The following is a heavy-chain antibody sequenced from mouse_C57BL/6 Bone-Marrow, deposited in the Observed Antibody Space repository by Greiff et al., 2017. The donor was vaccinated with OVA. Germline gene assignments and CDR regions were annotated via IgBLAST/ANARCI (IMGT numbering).Heavy chain of an antibody. CDR3: ARGKGITTRGYFDY. V-gene: IGHV1-81*01. J-gene: IGHJ2*01. CDR1: GYTFTSYG. Sequence: VQGVESGAELARPGASVKLSCKASGYTFTSYGISWVKQRTGQGLEWIGEIYPRSGNTYYNEKFKGKATLTADKSSSTAYMELRSLTSEDSAVYFCARGKGITTRGYFDYWGQGTTLTVSS. D-gene: IGHD1-1*01. CDR2: IYPRSGNT.